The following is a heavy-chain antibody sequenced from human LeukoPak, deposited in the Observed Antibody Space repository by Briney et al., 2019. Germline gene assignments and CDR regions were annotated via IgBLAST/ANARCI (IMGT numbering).Heavy chain of an antibody. CDR3: ARDRYYYDTSGSSDYAFDI. V-gene: IGHV3-30-3*01. CDR1: GFTFSSYA. D-gene: IGHD3-22*01. CDR2: MSFDGNNK. Sequence: PGGSLRLSCAASGFTFSSYAIHWVRQAPGKGLEWVAVMSFDGNNKYYADSVKGRFTISRDNSKNTLYLQMSSLRPEDTAVYYCARDRYYYDTSGSSDYAFDIWGQGTMVTVSS. J-gene: IGHJ3*02.